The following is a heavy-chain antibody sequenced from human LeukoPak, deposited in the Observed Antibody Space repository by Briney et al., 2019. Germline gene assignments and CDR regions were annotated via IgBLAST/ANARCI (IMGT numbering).Heavy chain of an antibody. Sequence: GGSLRLSCTASGFTFSNYAMTWVRQAPGKRLEWVSSISDTGGSIFYAASVKGRFTISRDNSKNTVYLQMNSLKAEDTALYYCAKAPPLNYYATSNSDYWGQGTLVTVSS. V-gene: IGHV3-23*01. CDR3: AKAPPLNYYATSNSDY. CDR2: ISDTGGSI. J-gene: IGHJ4*02. D-gene: IGHD3-10*01. CDR1: GFTFSNYA.